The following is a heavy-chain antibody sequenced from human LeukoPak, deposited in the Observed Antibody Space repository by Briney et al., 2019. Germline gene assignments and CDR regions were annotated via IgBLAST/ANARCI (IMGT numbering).Heavy chain of an antibody. Sequence: KPSETLSLTCTVSGASISGHYLTWIRQPPGKGLEWIGYISHIGITNYNPSLKSRVTISVDTSKNQFSLKLTSVTAADTAVYYCARDRISINALDMWGQGTMVTVSS. CDR3: ARDRISINALDM. D-gene: IGHD1-14*01. CDR2: ISHIGIT. J-gene: IGHJ3*02. CDR1: GASISGHY. V-gene: IGHV4-59*11.